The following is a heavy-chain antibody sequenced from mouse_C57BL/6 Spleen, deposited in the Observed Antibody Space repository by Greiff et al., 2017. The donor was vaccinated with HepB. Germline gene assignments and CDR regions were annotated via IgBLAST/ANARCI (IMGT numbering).Heavy chain of an antibody. CDR1: GYTFTSYW. J-gene: IGHJ3*01. CDR3: AIPDSSGSFAY. Sequence: QVQLQQSGAELVKPGASVKLSCKASGYTFTSYWMQWVKQRPGQGLEWIGEIDPSDSYTNYNQKFKGKATLTVDTSSSTAYMQLSSLTSEDSAVYYCAIPDSSGSFAYWGQGTLVTVSA. D-gene: IGHD3-2*02. CDR2: IDPSDSYT. V-gene: IGHV1-50*01.